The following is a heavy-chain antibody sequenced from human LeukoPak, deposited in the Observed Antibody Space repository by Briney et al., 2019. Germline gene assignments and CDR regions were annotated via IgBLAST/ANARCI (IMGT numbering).Heavy chain of an antibody. CDR3: ARAATTVAGTRHFHL. J-gene: IGHJ1*01. D-gene: IGHD6-19*01. Sequence: ASVKVSCKASGYTFNTYGISWVRQAPGQGLEWMGWIGAYSGNANYAQNLQGRVTMTTDTATSTAYMELRSLTSDDTAVYYCARAATTVAGTRHFHLWGQGTLVTVSS. CDR1: GYTFNTYG. CDR2: IGAYSGNA. V-gene: IGHV1-18*01.